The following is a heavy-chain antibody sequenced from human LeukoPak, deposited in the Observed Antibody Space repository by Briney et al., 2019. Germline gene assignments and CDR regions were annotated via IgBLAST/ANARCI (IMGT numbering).Heavy chain of an antibody. V-gene: IGHV4-61*02. Sequence: PSETLSLTCTVSGDSISSGDYYWSWIRQPAGKGLEWIGRISSSGSTNYNPSLKSRVTISVDTSKNQFSLKLSSVTAADTAVYYCARRFQQLKDWFDPWGQGTLVTVSS. D-gene: IGHD6-13*01. J-gene: IGHJ5*02. CDR3: ARRFQQLKDWFDP. CDR2: ISSSGST. CDR1: GDSISSGDYY.